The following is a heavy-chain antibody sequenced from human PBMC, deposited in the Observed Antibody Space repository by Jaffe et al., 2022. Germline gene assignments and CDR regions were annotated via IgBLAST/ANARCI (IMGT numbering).Heavy chain of an antibody. Sequence: QVQLQQWGAGLLKPSETLSLTCAVYGGSFSGYYWSWIRQPPGKGLEWIGEINHSGSTNYNPSLKSRVTISVDTSKNQFSLKLSSVTAADTAVYYCARGQRAGGYCSSTSCPRFQHWGQGTLVTVSS. CDR2: INHSGST. CDR1: GGSFSGYY. CDR3: ARGQRAGGYCSSTSCPRFQH. D-gene: IGHD2-2*01. J-gene: IGHJ1*01. V-gene: IGHV4-34*01.